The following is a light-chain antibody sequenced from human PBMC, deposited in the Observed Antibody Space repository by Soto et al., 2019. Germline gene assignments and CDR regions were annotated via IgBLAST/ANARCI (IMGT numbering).Light chain of an antibody. CDR3: AASADTLNGRV. V-gene: IGLV1-44*01. J-gene: IGLJ1*01. CDR1: SSNIGSNT. CDR2: SNN. Sequence: QSVLTQPPSASGTPGQRVTISCSGSSSNIGSNTVNWYQQLPGTAPKLLIYSNNQRPSGVPDRFSGSKSGTSASLAISGLQSEAEADYYCAASADTLNGRVFRPRTKLTVL.